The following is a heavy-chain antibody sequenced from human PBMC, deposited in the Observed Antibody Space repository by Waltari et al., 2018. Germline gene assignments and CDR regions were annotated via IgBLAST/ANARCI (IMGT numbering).Heavy chain of an antibody. CDR2: VFHSGSA. CDR1: GYSISSGFF. J-gene: IGHJ5*02. CDR3: ARDSAWGGRPGRGWFDP. Sequence: QMQLQESGPGLVRPSETLSLTCDVSGYSISSGFFWGWIRQPPGKRLAWIGTVFHSGSAQFNPSLKSRLTISVDTSKNQFSLILNSVTAADTAVYYCARDSAWGGRPGRGWFDPWGQGTLVTVSS. V-gene: IGHV4-38-2*02. D-gene: IGHD3-16*01.